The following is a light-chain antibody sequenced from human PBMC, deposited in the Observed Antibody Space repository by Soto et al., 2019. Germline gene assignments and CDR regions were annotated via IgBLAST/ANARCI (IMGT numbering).Light chain of an antibody. J-gene: IGKJ2*01. V-gene: IGKV3-15*01. CDR2: GAS. CDR1: QSVSSN. CDR3: QQYNNWPPYT. Sequence: EIVMTQSPATLSVSPGERATLSCRASQSVSSNLAWYQQKPGQDPRLLIYGASTRATGIPARFSGSGSGTEFTLTISSLQSEDFADYYCQQYNNWPPYTFGQGTKVEIK.